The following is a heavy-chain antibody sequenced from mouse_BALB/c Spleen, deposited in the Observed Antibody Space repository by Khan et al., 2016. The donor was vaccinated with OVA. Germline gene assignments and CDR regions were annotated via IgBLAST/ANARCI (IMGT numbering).Heavy chain of an antibody. J-gene: IGHJ2*01. D-gene: IGHD2-14*01. V-gene: IGHV3-2*02. CDR2: ISYSGST. CDR1: GYSITSDYA. Sequence: EVQLQESGPGLVKPSQSLSLTCTVTGYSITSDYAWNWIRQFPGNKLEWMGYISYSGSTSYNPSLESRISIIRDTSQNQFFLQLNSVMTEDTATYYCGRIRFYYRFSFFDYWGQGTTLTVSS. CDR3: GRIRFYYRFSFFDY.